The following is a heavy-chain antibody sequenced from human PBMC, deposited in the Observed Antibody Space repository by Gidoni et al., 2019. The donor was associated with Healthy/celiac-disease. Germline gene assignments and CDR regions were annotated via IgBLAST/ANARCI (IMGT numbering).Heavy chain of an antibody. D-gene: IGHD3-3*01. J-gene: IGHJ2*01. V-gene: IGHV1-2*07. CDR1: GYTFPGSS. CDR3: ARESGTIFGVRERYFDL. CDR2: INPNSGGT. Sequence: QVQLVQSWAEVKKPGASVKVSCQASGYTFPGSSMHWGRQAPGQGLEWMGWINPNSGGTNYAHKFQGRVTMTRDTSISTAYMELSRLRSDDTAVYYCARESGTIFGVRERYFDLWGRGTLVTVSS.